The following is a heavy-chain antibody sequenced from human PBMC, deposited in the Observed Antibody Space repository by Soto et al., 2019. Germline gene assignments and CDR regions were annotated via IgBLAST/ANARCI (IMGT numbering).Heavy chain of an antibody. J-gene: IGHJ6*02. CDR3: AKVTGYCSSSSCSREYYYYYGLDV. D-gene: IGHD2-2*01. V-gene: IGHV3-30*18. CDR2: ISYDGSNK. CDR1: GFTFSSYG. Sequence: PGGSLRLSCAASGFTFSSYGMHWVRQAPGKGLEWVAVISYDGSNKYYGDSVKGRFTISRDNPKNTLFLQMNSLRAEDTAVYYCAKVTGYCSSSSCSREYYYYYGLDVWSQGTTVTVSS.